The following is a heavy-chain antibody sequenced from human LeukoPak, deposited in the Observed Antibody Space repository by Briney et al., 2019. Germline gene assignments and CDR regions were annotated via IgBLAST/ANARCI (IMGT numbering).Heavy chain of an antibody. CDR3: ARAFAADAPFDY. CDR2: INPNSGAT. CDR1: GYTFTGYY. D-gene: IGHD6-13*01. Sequence: GASVKVSCKASGYTFTGYYLHWLRQAPGQGLEWIGWINPNSGATSYAQKFQGRVTLTRDTSISTAYMELRSLRSDDTAVYYCARAFAADAPFDYWGQGTLVTVSS. J-gene: IGHJ4*02. V-gene: IGHV1-2*02.